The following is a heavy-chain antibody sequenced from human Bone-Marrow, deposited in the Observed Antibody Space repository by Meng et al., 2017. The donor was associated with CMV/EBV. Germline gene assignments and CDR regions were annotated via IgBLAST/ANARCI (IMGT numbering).Heavy chain of an antibody. CDR2: INSDGSST. Sequence: GGSLRLSCAASGFTFSSYWMHWVRQAPGKGLVWVSRINSDGSSTSYADSVKGRFTISRDNAKNTLYQQMNSLRAEDTAVYYCAVRGAYYYYGMDVWGQGTTVTV. D-gene: IGHD3-16*01. CDR3: AVRGAYYYYGMDV. J-gene: IGHJ6*02. V-gene: IGHV3-74*01. CDR1: GFTFSSYW.